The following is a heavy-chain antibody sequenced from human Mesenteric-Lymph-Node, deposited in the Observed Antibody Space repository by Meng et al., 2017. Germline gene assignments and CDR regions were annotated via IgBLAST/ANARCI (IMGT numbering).Heavy chain of an antibody. V-gene: IGHV3-74*01. Sequence: GESLKISCAASGFTFSDYYMSWIRQAPGKGLVWVSRINSDGSSTSYADSVKGRFTISRHNSKNTLYLQMNSLRAEDTDVYYCARDMRIAWTYYYGMDVWGQGTTVTVSS. J-gene: IGHJ6*02. CDR2: INSDGSST. CDR3: ARDMRIAWTYYYGMDV. D-gene: IGHD2-21*01. CDR1: GFTFSDYY.